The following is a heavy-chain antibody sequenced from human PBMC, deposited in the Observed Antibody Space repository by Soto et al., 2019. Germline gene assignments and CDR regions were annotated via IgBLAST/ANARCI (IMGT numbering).Heavy chain of an antibody. J-gene: IGHJ4*02. V-gene: IGHV3-9*01. CDR3: AKGYSYGVLEPLGY. D-gene: IGHD5-18*01. CDR1: GFTFDDYA. Sequence: GGSLRLSCAASGFTFDDYAMHWVRQAPGKGLEWVSGISWNSVIIVYADSVKGRFTISRDNAKNSLYLQMNSLRAEDTALYYCAKGYSYGVLEPLGYWGQGTLVTVSS. CDR2: ISWNSVII.